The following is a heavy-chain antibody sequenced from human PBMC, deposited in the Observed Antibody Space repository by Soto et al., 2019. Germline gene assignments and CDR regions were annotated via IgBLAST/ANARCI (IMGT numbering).Heavy chain of an antibody. CDR2: ISGSGGRT. V-gene: IGHV3-23*01. CDR3: AKDAYDSSGYYYDAFDI. J-gene: IGHJ3*02. D-gene: IGHD3-22*01. CDR1: GFTFSSYA. Sequence: GGSLRLSCAASGFTFSSYAMSWVRQAPGKGLEWVSAISGSGGRTYYADSVKGRFTISRDNSENTLYLQMNSLRAEDTAVYYCAKDAYDSSGYYYDAFDIWGQGTMVTVSS.